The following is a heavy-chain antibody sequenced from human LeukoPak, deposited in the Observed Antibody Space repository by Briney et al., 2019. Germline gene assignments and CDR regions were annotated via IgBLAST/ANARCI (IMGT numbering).Heavy chain of an antibody. D-gene: IGHD2-15*01. V-gene: IGHV3-30*18. CDR1: GFTFSSYG. J-gene: IGHJ4*02. CDR3: ANSLGYCSGGSCYDDDY. Sequence: GRSLRLSCAAPGFTFSSYGMHWVRQAPGKGLEWVAVISYDGSNKYYADSVKGRFTISRDNSKNTLYLQMNSLRAEDTAVYYCANSLGYCSGGSCYDDDYWGQGTLVTVSS. CDR2: ISYDGSNK.